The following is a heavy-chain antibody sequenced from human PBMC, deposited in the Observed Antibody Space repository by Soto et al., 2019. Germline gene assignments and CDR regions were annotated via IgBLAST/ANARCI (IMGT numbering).Heavy chain of an antibody. CDR3: ARYLYDAFYI. V-gene: IGHV4-34*01. Sequence: QVQLQQWGAGLLKPSETLSLTCAVYGGSFSGYYWSWIRQPPGKGLEWIGEINHSGSTNYNPSLKSRVTISVDTSKNQFSLKLSAVTAADTAVYYCARYLYDAFYIWGQGTMVTVSS. CDR1: GGSFSGYY. J-gene: IGHJ3*02. CDR2: INHSGST.